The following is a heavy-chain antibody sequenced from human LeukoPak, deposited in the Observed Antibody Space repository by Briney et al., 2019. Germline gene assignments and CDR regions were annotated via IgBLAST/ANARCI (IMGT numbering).Heavy chain of an antibody. CDR2: IYYSGST. J-gene: IGHJ4*02. CDR3: ARDLRGYGSRDALFDY. Sequence: SETLSLTCTVSGGSISSSSYYWGWIRQPPGKGLEWIGSIYYSGSTYYNPSLKSRVTISVDTSKNQFSLKLSSVTAADTAVYYCARDLRGYGSRDALFDYWGQGTLVTVSS. V-gene: IGHV4-39*07. D-gene: IGHD4-17*01. CDR1: GGSISSSSYY.